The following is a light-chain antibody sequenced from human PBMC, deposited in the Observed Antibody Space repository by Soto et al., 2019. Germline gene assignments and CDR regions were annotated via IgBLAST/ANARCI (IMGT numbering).Light chain of an antibody. Sequence: IHLTQSPSSLSTSVRDRVTITCQASQDISHYLNWYQQKPGKAPKLLIDDAFNLETGVPSRFSGSGSGTDFTFTISSLQPEDIATYYCQQYDSFPRTFGQGTKVDIK. CDR3: QQYDSFPRT. J-gene: IGKJ1*01. CDR2: DAF. CDR1: QDISHY. V-gene: IGKV1-33*01.